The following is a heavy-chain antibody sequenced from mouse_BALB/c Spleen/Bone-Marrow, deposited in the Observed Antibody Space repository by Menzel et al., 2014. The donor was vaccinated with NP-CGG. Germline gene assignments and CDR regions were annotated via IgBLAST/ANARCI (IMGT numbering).Heavy chain of an antibody. Sequence: VQVVESGPGLVAPSQSLSIPCTVSGFSLTGYGVNWVRQPPGKGLEWLGMIWGDGSTDYNSALKSRLSISKDNSKSQVFLKMNSLQTDDTARYYCARTLGHYAMDYWGQGTSVTVSS. CDR1: GFSLTGYG. V-gene: IGHV2-6-7*01. CDR2: IWGDGST. D-gene: IGHD4-1*01. J-gene: IGHJ4*01. CDR3: ARTLGHYAMDY.